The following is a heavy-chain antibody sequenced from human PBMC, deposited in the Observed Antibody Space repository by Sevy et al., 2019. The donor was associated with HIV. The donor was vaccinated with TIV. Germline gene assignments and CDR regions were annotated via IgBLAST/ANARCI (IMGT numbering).Heavy chain of an antibody. V-gene: IGHV4-59*08. CDR1: GGSITSLY. CDR2: IYYNGHI. CDR3: AGENAWGRVDF. D-gene: IGHD1-26*01. Sequence: SETLSLTCTVSGGSITSLYWNWIRQPPGKGLEWIANIYYNGHINYNPSLKSRVTLSLDTSKNKFSLRLSSVTAAATAMYYWAGENAWGRVDFWGQGTLVTVSS. J-gene: IGHJ4*02.